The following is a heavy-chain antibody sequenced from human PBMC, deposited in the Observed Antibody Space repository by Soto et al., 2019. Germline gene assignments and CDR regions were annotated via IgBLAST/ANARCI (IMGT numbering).Heavy chain of an antibody. CDR2: ISGNGGRT. CDR1: GFAFSSNS. D-gene: IGHD2-15*01. V-gene: IGHV3-23*01. CDR3: ESRGVVVVVPPYFDY. J-gene: IGHJ4*02. Sequence: PRGSLRLSCTASGFAFSSNSMSWVRQAPGKGLEWVSAISGNGGRTYYADSARRRFTISRDNSKPTLYLQMRSLRVDDTAVYYCESRGVVVVVPPYFDYWGQGTLVTVSS.